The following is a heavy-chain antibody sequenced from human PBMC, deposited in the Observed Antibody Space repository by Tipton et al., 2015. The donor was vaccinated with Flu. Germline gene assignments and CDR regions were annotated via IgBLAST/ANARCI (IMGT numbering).Heavy chain of an antibody. CDR2: IYYTGYP. V-gene: IGHV4-39*07. J-gene: IGHJ5*01. CDR1: GGSISSSSHY. D-gene: IGHD3-16*01. CDR3: AKVLFGWVES. Sequence: TLSLTCTVSGGSISSSSHYWGRIRQAPGRGLEWVGSIYYTGYPYYNSSLKSRLAMSIDTSKKQFSLRLSSVTAADTAVYYCAKVLFGWVESWAQGTLVTVSS.